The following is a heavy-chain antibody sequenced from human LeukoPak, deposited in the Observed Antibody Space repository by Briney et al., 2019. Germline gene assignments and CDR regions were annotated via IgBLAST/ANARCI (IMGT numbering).Heavy chain of an antibody. J-gene: IGHJ6*02. Sequence: ASVKVSCKAFGYNFITYYMLSVRQAPGHGLEWMGIINPSGGSTSYAQKFQDRVTMTRDTSTSTVYMELSSLKSEDTAVYYCAREDVVLVDAVRYYYYGMDVWGQGTTVTVSS. D-gene: IGHD2-8*01. CDR2: INPSGGST. CDR1: GYNFITYY. CDR3: AREDVVLVDAVRYYYYGMDV. V-gene: IGHV1-46*01.